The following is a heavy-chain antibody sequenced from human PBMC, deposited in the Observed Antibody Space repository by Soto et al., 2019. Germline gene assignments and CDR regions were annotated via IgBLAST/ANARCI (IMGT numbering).Heavy chain of an antibody. CDR3: AKDYTVADDPSSALLFDY. CDR1: GFTIRNYD. J-gene: IGHJ4*02. V-gene: IGHV3-13*05. D-gene: IGHD4-17*01. CDR2: IGDIDEP. Sequence: GGSLRLSCAASGFTIRNYDMHWVRQTTGKGLEWVSGIGDIDEPYYADSVKGRFTISRDNSKSTVYLQMGSLRVEDTAIYYCAKDYTVADDPSSALLFDYWGQGALVTVSS.